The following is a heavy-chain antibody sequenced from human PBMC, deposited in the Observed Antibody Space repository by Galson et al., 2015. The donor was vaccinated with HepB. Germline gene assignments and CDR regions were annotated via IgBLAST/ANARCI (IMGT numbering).Heavy chain of an antibody. CDR3: ANTYYDIYDP. D-gene: IGHD3-9*01. CDR2: IIPILGIA. CDR1: GGTFCSYA. Sequence: SVKVSCKASGGTFCSYAISWVRQAPGQGLEWMGRIIPILGIANYAQKFQGRVTITADKSTSAAYMELSSLRSEDTAVCYCANTYYDIYDPWGQGTLVTVSS. J-gene: IGHJ5*02. V-gene: IGHV1-69*04.